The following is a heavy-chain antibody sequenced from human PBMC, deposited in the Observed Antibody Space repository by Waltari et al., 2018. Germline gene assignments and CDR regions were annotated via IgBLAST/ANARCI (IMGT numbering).Heavy chain of an antibody. CDR3: ASTPYRELLGFIDY. V-gene: IGHV3-48*01. CDR2: ISSSSSTI. J-gene: IGHJ4*02. D-gene: IGHD1-26*01. CDR1: GFPFSSYS. Sequence: EVQLVESGGGLVQPGGSLRLSCAASGFPFSSYSMNWVRQAPGKGLEWVSYISSSSSTIYYADSVKGRFTISRDNAKNSLYLQMNSLRAKDTAVYYCASTPYRELLGFIDYWGQGTLVTVSS.